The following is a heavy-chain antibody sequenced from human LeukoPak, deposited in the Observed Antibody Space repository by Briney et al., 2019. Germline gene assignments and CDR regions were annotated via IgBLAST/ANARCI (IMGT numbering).Heavy chain of an antibody. D-gene: IGHD7-27*01. CDR1: GFNFDQYV. V-gene: IGHV3-9*01. CDR3: VRSVGSDWGHFDF. J-gene: IGHJ4*02. CDR2: ITWNSGTI. Sequence: PGGSLRLSCVASGFNFDQYVMFWVRQAPGKGLEGVTGITWNSGTIAYADSVKGRFTISRDNAKSSLYLQMNSLRTEDTALYYCVRSVGSDWGHFDFRGQGTLVSVSS.